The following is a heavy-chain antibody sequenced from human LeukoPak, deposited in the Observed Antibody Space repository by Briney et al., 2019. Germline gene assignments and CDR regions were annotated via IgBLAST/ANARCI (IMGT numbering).Heavy chain of an antibody. D-gene: IGHD3-22*01. V-gene: IGHV3-7*03. CDR2: IKEDGSEK. CDR3: ARMYLFESSGYRPSDY. CDR1: GFTFSNYW. J-gene: IGHJ4*02. Sequence: GGSLRLSCATFGFTFSNYWMNWVRQAPGKGLEWVANIKEDGSEKKYVDSVKGRFTISRDNAENAVHLEMNSLRAEDTAVYYCARMYLFESSGYRPSDYWGQGTLVTVSS.